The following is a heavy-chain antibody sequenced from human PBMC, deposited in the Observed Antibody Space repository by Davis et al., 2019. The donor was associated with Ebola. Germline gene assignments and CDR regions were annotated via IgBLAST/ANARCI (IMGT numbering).Heavy chain of an antibody. D-gene: IGHD6-19*01. Sequence: GESLKISCAASGFTFSSYAMSWVRQAPGKGLEWVSAISGSGGSIYYADSVKGRFTMSRDESKNTLYLEMNSLRVGDTAVYFCARLRPWAYGWNEIADFWGQGSQVTVSS. CDR2: ISGSGGSI. J-gene: IGHJ4*02. V-gene: IGHV3-23*01. CDR3: ARLRPWAYGWNEIADF. CDR1: GFTFSSYA.